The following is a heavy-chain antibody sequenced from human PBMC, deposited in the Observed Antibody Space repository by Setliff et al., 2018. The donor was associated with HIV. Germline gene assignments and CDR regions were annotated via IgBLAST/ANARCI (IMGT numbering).Heavy chain of an antibody. CDR3: ARDGYFDWLLFDY. CDR1: GYTFSSYG. D-gene: IGHD3-9*01. Sequence: ASVKVSCKASGYTFSSYGISWVRQAPGQGLEWMGWINSYDGNTNYEQKFQGRVTMTTDTSTFTAYMDLRSLKSDDTAVYYCARDGYFDWLLFDYWGQGTLVTVSS. CDR2: INSYDGNT. V-gene: IGHV1-18*01. J-gene: IGHJ4*02.